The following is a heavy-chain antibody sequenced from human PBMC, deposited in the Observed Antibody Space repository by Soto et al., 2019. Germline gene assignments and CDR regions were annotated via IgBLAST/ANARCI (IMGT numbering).Heavy chain of an antibody. CDR3: AREVTTAYYGMDV. D-gene: IGHD4-4*01. CDR2: IYYSGST. J-gene: IGHJ6*02. CDR1: GGSISSYY. V-gene: IGHV4-59*01. Sequence: PSETLSLTCTVSGGSISSYYWSWIRQPPGKGLEWIGYIYYSGSTNYNPSLKSRVTISVDTSKNQFSLKLSSVTAADTAVYYCAREVTTAYYGMDVWGQGTTVTVSS.